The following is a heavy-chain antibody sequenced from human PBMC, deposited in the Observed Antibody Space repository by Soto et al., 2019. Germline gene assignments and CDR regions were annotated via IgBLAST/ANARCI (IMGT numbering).Heavy chain of an antibody. V-gene: IGHV3-73*01. J-gene: IGHJ5*02. CDR3: TRQPWVVAATPCFDP. CDR2: IRSKANSYAT. D-gene: IGHD2-15*01. CDR1: GFTFSGSA. Sequence: GGDLRLAWAAAGFTFSGSAIHWVRQASGKGLEWVGRIRSKANSYATAYAASVKGRFTISRDDSKNTAYLQMSSLKTEDTAVYYCTRQPWVVAATPCFDPWGQGTLVTVSS.